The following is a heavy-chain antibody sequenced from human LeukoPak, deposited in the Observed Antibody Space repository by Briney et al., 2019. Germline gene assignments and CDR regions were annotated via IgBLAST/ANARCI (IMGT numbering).Heavy chain of an antibody. CDR1: GFTFSSYA. CDR3: ARPSPPGDGYNPPDY. V-gene: IGHV3-30*04. Sequence: GGSLRLSCAASGFTFSSYAMSWVRQAPGKGLEWVAVISNDERNKYYADSVKGRFTISRDNSNNMVYLQMTSLGLEDTALYFCARPSPPGDGYNPPDYWGQGSLVIVSS. CDR2: ISNDERNK. J-gene: IGHJ4*02. D-gene: IGHD5-24*01.